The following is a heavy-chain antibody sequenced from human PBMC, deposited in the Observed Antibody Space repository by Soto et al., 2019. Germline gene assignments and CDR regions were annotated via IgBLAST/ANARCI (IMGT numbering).Heavy chain of an antibody. V-gene: IGHV3-33*01. D-gene: IGHD4-17*01. Sequence: VQLVESGGGVVQPGRSLRLSCAASGFIFSNYGMHWVRQAPGKGLEWVAVIWYDGSNENYVDSVRGRFTISRDNSKNTLFLQMNSLRAADTALYYCAREVYGDYGDAFDLWGQGTMVTVSS. CDR3: AREVYGDYGDAFDL. CDR2: IWYDGSNE. CDR1: GFIFSNYG. J-gene: IGHJ3*01.